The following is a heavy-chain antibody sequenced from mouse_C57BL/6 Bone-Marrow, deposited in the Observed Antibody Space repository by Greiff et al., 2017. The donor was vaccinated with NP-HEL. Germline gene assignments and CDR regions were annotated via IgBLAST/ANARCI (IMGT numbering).Heavy chain of an antibody. Sequence: QVQLQQSGAELARPGASVKLSCKASGYTFTSYGISWVKQRTGQGLEWIGEIYPRSGNTYYNEKFKGKATLTADKSSSTAYMELRSLTSEDSAVYFCARFDYDYDGFAYWGQGTLVTVSA. CDR1: GYTFTSYG. J-gene: IGHJ3*01. V-gene: IGHV1-81*01. CDR2: IYPRSGNT. D-gene: IGHD2-4*01. CDR3: ARFDYDYDGFAY.